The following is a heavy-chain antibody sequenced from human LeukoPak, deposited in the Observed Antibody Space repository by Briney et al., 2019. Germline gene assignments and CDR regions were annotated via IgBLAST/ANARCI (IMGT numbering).Heavy chain of an antibody. V-gene: IGHV3-15*01. Sequence: GGSLRLSCAVSGFTFSDAWMTWVRQAPGKGLEWVARIKRNRDGGTTDYTAPVRGRFTISRDDSKNTLYLQMNSLKTEDTAVYYCGGTFLGYWGLGTLVTVSS. CDR3: GGTFLGY. D-gene: IGHD2/OR15-2a*01. CDR1: GFTFSDAW. CDR2: IKRNRDGGTT. J-gene: IGHJ4*02.